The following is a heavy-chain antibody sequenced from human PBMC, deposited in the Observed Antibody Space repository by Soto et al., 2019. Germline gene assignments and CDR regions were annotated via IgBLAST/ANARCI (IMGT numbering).Heavy chain of an antibody. CDR1: GFTVSSNY. Sequence: EVQLVESGGGLVQPGGSLRLSCAASGFTVSSNYMSWVRQAPGKGLEWVSVIYSGGSTYYAVSVKGRFTISRDNSKNTLYLQMNSLRAEDTAVYYCARDRIPTGMDVWGQGTTVTVSS. CDR3: ARDRIPTGMDV. V-gene: IGHV3-66*01. J-gene: IGHJ6*02. CDR2: IYSGGST.